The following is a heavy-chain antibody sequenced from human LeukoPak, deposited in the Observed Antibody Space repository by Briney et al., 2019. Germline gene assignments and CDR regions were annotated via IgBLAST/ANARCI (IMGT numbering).Heavy chain of an antibody. V-gene: IGHV3-7*01. Sequence: PGGSLRLSCADSGFTFSGYWMNWVRQAPGKGLEWVANINQNGGEKYYVDSVKGRFTISRDNGKNSLYPQMNSLRAEDTAVYYCARYRHLGYWGQGTLVTVSS. J-gene: IGHJ4*02. CDR3: ARYRHLGY. CDR1: GFTFSGYW. CDR2: INQNGGEK.